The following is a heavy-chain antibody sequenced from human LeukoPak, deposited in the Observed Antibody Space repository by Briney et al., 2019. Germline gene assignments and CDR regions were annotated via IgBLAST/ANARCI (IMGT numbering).Heavy chain of an antibody. CDR2: IYSGGST. D-gene: IGHD3-22*01. J-gene: IGHJ6*02. V-gene: IGHV3-53*01. CDR1: GFTVSSNY. Sequence: AGRSLRLSCAASGFTVSSNYMSWVRQAPGKGLEWVSVIYSGGSTYYADSVKGRFTISRDNSKNTLYLQMNSLRAEDTAVYYCAGENFDSSGYYYYYYGMDVWGQGTTVTVSS. CDR3: AGENFDSSGYYYYYYGMDV.